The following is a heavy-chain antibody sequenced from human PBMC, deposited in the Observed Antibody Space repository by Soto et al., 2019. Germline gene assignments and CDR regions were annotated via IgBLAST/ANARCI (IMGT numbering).Heavy chain of an antibody. Sequence: QVQLVESGGGMVQPGRSLRLSCAASGFTFSSYAMHWVRQAPGKGLEWVAVISYDGSNKYYADSVKGRFTISRDNSKNTLYLQMNSLRAEDTAVYYCARGIAAGGMDVWGQGTTVTVSS. D-gene: IGHD6-13*01. CDR3: ARGIAAGGMDV. J-gene: IGHJ6*02. V-gene: IGHV3-30-3*01. CDR1: GFTFSSYA. CDR2: ISYDGSNK.